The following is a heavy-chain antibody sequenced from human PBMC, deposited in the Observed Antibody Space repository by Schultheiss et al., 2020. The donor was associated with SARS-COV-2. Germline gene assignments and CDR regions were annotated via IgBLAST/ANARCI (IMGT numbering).Heavy chain of an antibody. Sequence: GSLRLSCAVYGGSFSGYYWSWIRQPPGKGLEWIGEINHSGSTNYNPSLKSRVTISVDTSKNQFSLKLTSVTAADTAMYYCARLPTGFPNWFDPWGRGTLVTFSS. J-gene: IGHJ5*02. CDR2: INHSGST. V-gene: IGHV4-34*01. D-gene: IGHD3-9*01. CDR3: ARLPTGFPNWFDP. CDR1: GGSFSGYY.